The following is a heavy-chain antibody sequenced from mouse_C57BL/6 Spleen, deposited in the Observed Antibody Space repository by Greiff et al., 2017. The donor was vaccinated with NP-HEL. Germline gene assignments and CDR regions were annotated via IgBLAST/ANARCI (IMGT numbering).Heavy chain of an antibody. V-gene: IGHV5-6*01. Sequence: EVQGVESGGDLVKPGGSLKLSCAASGFTFSSYGMSWVRQTPDKRLEWVATISSGGSYTYYPDSVKGRFTISRDNAKNTLYLQMSSLKSEDTAMYYCARQSDYGRYFDVWGTGTTVTVSS. J-gene: IGHJ1*03. CDR3: ARQSDYGRYFDV. CDR2: ISSGGSYT. CDR1: GFTFSSYG. D-gene: IGHD2-4*01.